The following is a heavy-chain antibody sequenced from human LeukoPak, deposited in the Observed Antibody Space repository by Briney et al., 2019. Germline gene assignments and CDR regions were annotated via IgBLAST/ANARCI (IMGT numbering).Heavy chain of an antibody. Sequence: PSETLSLTCAVYGGSFSGYYWSWIRQPPGKGREWIGEINHSGSTNYNPSLKSRVTISVDTSKNQFSLKLRSVTAADTAVYYCARVLPSFYDFWSGYYRRWFDPWGQGTLVTVSS. D-gene: IGHD3-3*01. CDR2: INHSGST. CDR1: GGSFSGYY. CDR3: ARVLPSFYDFWSGYYRRWFDP. V-gene: IGHV4-34*01. J-gene: IGHJ5*02.